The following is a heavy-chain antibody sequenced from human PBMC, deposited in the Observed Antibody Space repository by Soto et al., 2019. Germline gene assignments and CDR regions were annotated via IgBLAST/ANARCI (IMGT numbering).Heavy chain of an antibody. D-gene: IGHD3-22*01. V-gene: IGHV3-23*01. CDR3: AKSPGDYYDSSGYYDY. J-gene: IGHJ4*02. CDR2: ISGSGGST. CDR1: GFTFSSYA. Sequence: GGSLRLSCAASGFTFSSYAMSWVRQAPGKGLEWVSAISGSGGSTYYADSVKGRFTISRDNSKNTLYLQMNSLRAEDTAVYYCAKSPGDYYDSSGYYDYWGQGTLVTVSS.